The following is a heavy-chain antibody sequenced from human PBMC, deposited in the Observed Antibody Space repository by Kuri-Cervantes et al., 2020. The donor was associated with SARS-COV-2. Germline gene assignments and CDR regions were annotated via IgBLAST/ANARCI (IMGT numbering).Heavy chain of an antibody. V-gene: IGHV3-21*04. CDR2: ISSSSSYT. CDR1: GFTFSSYS. CDR3: ARHPYYDFWSGYTEYTWFDP. Sequence: GESLKISCAASGFTFSSYSMNWVRQAPGKGLEWVSSISSSSSYTNYADSVKGRFTISRDNAKNSLYLQMNSLRAEDTAVYYCARHPYYDFWSGYTEYTWFDPWGQGTLVTVSS. J-gene: IGHJ5*02. D-gene: IGHD3-3*01.